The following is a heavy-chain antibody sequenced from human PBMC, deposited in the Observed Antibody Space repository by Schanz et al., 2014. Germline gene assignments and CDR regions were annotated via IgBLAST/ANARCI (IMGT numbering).Heavy chain of an antibody. J-gene: IGHJ4*02. CDR1: GGTFSSST. CDR3: ARDCEAAAGCDY. CDR2: IIPILDKT. V-gene: IGHV1-69*08. D-gene: IGHD6-13*01. Sequence: QVQLVHSGAEVKKPGSSVKVSCKASGGTFSSSTLTWVRQAPGQGLEWMGRIIPILDKTNYAQKFQGRVTMTRDTSTRTVDMKPDNLRAEDRAVYYCARDCEAAAGCDYWGQGTLVTVSS.